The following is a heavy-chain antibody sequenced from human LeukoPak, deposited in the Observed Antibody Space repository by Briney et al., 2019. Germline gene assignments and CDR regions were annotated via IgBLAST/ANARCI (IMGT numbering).Heavy chain of an antibody. Sequence: GASVKVSCKASGYTFTSHFMHWVRQAPGQGLEWMGIINPRGGSTSYTQKFQGRVTMTRDMSTSTVYMELSSLRSEDTAVYYCAREGPPYDSSGYYSMSAFDIWGQGTMVTVSS. D-gene: IGHD3-22*01. J-gene: IGHJ3*02. V-gene: IGHV1-46*01. CDR1: GYTFTSHF. CDR2: INPRGGST. CDR3: AREGPPYDSSGYYSMSAFDI.